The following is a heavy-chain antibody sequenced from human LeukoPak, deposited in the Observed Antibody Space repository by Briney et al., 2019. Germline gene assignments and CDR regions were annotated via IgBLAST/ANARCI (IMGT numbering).Heavy chain of an antibody. J-gene: IGHJ5*02. CDR1: GGTISSSTYY. V-gene: IGHV4-39*01. Sequence: SETLSLTCTVSGGTISSSTYYWSWNRQPQGIGREWIGIIYYIATTLYTPSLKSPLSISVDTSKHHFSLKLSSVTAADTSVYYCARHFHYSNNSFDPWGQGTRVTASS. CDR3: ARHFHYSNNSFDP. CDR2: IYYIATT. D-gene: IGHD4-11*01.